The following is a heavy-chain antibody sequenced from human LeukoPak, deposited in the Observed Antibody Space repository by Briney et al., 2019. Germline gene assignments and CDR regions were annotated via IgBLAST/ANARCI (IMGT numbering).Heavy chain of an antibody. CDR3: ARHVIMGATTSYYYGMDV. CDR1: GGSFSGYY. CDR2: INHSGST. J-gene: IGHJ6*02. V-gene: IGHV4-34*01. D-gene: IGHD1-26*01. Sequence: SETLSLTCAVYGGSFSGYYWSWIRQPPGKGLEWIGEINHSGSTNYNPSLKSRVTISVDTSKNQFSLKLSSVTAADTAVYYCARHVIMGATTSYYYGMDVWGQGTTVTVSS.